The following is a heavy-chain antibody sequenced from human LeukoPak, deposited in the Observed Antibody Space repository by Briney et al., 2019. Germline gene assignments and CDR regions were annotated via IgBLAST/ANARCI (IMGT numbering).Heavy chain of an antibody. CDR3: ARERDQAYYYGSGSRKGFDP. V-gene: IGHV4-4*07. CDR2: IYTSGST. J-gene: IGHJ5*02. D-gene: IGHD3-10*01. Sequence: SETLSLTCTVSGGSISSYYWSWIRQPAGKGLEWIGRIYTSGSTNYNPSLKSRVTMSVDTSKNQFSLKLSSVTAADTAVYYCARERDQAYYYGSGSRKGFDPWGQGTLVTVSS. CDR1: GGSISSYY.